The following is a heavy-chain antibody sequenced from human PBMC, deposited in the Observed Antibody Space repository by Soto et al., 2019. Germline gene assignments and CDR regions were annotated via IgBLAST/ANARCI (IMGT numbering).Heavy chain of an antibody. J-gene: IGHJ6*02. CDR3: ARHDGGWYVRDYYGMDV. Sequence: PGESLKISCEGSGYSFSTYWIGWVRQMPGKGLEWMGVIYPGDSDTRYGPSFEGQVTISADKSTRTAYLQWRSLKASDTAMYYCARHDGGWYVRDYYGMDVWGQGTTVTVSS. CDR1: GYSFSTYW. D-gene: IGHD6-19*01. CDR2: IYPGDSDT. V-gene: IGHV5-51*01.